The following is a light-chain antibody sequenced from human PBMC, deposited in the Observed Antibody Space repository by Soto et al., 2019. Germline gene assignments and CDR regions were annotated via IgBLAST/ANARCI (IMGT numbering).Light chain of an antibody. CDR1: SSDVGGYNY. CDR3: SSYTSRCTLYV. V-gene: IGLV2-14*03. Sequence: QSALTQPASVSGSPGQSITISCTGTSSDVGGYNYVSWYQQHPGKAPKLMIYDVSNRPSGVSNRFSGSKSGNTASLTISGLQAEDEADYYCSSYTSRCTLYVFGTGTKVTVL. CDR2: DVS. J-gene: IGLJ1*01.